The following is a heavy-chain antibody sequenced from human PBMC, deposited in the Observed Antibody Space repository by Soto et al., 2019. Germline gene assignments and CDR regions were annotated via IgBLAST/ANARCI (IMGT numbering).Heavy chain of an antibody. CDR1: GGTFSSYT. CDR2: IIPILGIA. V-gene: IGHV1-69*02. D-gene: IGHD2-21*02. Sequence: QVQLVQSGAEVKKPGSSVKVSCKASGGTFSSYTISWVRQAPGQGLEWMGRIIPILGIANYAQKFQGRVTITADKSTSTAYMELSSLRSEDTAVYYCASPVICGSDCYYFDYWGQGTLVTVSS. J-gene: IGHJ4*02. CDR3: ASPVICGSDCYYFDY.